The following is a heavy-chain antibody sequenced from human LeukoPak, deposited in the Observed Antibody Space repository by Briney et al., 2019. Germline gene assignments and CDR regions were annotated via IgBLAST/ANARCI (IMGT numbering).Heavy chain of an antibody. CDR1: GYTFSSYA. CDR3: AKVAAAGYNCFDP. Sequence: PGGSLRLSCAASGYTFSSYAMSWVRRAPGKGLEWVSAISGSGGSTYYADSVKGRFTISRDTSKNTLYLQMNSLRAEDTAVYYCAKVAAAGYNCFDPWGQGTLVTVSS. D-gene: IGHD6-13*01. V-gene: IGHV3-23*01. J-gene: IGHJ5*02. CDR2: ISGSGGST.